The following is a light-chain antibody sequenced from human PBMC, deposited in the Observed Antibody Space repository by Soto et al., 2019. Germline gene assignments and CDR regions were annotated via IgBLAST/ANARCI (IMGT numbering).Light chain of an antibody. CDR3: QQYNDNWA. V-gene: IGKV1-5*03. CDR1: QSISSW. CDR2: KAS. J-gene: IGKJ1*01. Sequence: DIQMTQSPSTLSASVGDRVTITCRASQSISSWLAWYQQKPGKAPKLLIYKASTLQSGVPSRFSGSGSGAEFALAISSLQPDESATYYCQQYNDNWAFGQGNKV.